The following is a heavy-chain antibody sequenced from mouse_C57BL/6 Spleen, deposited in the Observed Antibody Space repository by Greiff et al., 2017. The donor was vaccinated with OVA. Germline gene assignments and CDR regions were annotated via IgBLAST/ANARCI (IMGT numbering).Heavy chain of an antibody. Sequence: VQLQQPGAELVMPGASVKLSCKASGYTFPSYWMHWVKQRPGQGLEWIGEIDPADSYTNYNQKFKDKATLTVDKSSSTAYMQLSSLTSEDSAVYYCAREPYYGNDDAMDYWGQGTSVTVSS. CDR2: IDPADSYT. D-gene: IGHD2-9*01. CDR3: AREPYYGNDDAMDY. V-gene: IGHV1-69*01. J-gene: IGHJ4*01. CDR1: GYTFPSYW.